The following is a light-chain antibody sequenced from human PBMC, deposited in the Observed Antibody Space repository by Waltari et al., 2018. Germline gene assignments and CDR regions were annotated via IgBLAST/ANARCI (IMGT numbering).Light chain of an antibody. J-gene: IGLJ3*02. CDR1: SSDVGFYNY. CDR3: NSYAGSSSWV. V-gene: IGLV2-14*01. CDR2: DVS. Sequence: QSALTQPASVSGSPGQSITISCTGTSSDVGFYNYVSWYQQHPGKAPKLMIYDVSERPSGVSNRFSGSKSGNTASLTISGLQAEDEAYYYCNSYAGSSSWVFGVGTKLTVL.